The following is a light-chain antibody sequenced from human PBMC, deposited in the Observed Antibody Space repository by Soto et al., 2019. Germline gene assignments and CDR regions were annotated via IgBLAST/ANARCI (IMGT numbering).Light chain of an antibody. J-gene: IGLJ2*01. CDR2: DVS. CDR1: SSDVGGYNS. Sequence: QSALTQPRSVSGSPGQSVTISCTGTSSDVGGYNSVSWYQQHPAKAPKLMIYDVSKPPSGLPDCFSGSPSDNTASLTISGLQAEDEADYYGCSYAGRYTSVFAGWNKYSSVFGGGTKVTVL. V-gene: IGLV2-11*01. CDR3: CSYAGRYTSVFAGWNKYSSV.